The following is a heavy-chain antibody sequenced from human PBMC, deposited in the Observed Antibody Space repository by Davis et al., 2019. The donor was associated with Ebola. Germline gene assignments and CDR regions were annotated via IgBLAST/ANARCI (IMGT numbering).Heavy chain of an antibody. D-gene: IGHD2-2*01. CDR2: IWYDGNRK. J-gene: IGHJ4*02. CDR3: ARDADTSSHHSHFDY. V-gene: IGHV3-33*08. Sequence: PGGSLRLSCVASGFNFVNYGMHWVRQAPGKGLEWVAVIWYDGNRKTYAESVKGRFTVSRDISKNTLYLQMDSLRAEDTALYYCARDADTSSHHSHFDYWGQGTLVTVSS. CDR1: GFNFVNYG.